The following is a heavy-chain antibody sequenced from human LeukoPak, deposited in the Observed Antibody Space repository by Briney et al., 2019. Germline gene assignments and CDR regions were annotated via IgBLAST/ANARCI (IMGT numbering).Heavy chain of an antibody. Sequence: PGGSLRLSCAASGFTFGSYGMHWVRQAPGKGLEWVAVIWYDGSNKYYADSVKGRFTISRDNSKNTLYLQMNSLRAEDTAVYYCARDRGSSWYDYWGQGTLVTVSS. D-gene: IGHD6-13*01. CDR3: ARDRGSSWYDY. J-gene: IGHJ4*02. CDR2: IWYDGSNK. CDR1: GFTFGSYG. V-gene: IGHV3-33*01.